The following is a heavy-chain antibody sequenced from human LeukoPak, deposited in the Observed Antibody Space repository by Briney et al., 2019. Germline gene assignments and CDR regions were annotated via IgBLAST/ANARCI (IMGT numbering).Heavy chain of an antibody. J-gene: IGHJ3*01. CDR1: GFTFSSYW. V-gene: IGHV3-53*01. CDR2: IYSGGST. Sequence: GGSLRLSCAASGFTFSSYWMHWVRQAPGKGLEWVSVIYSGGSTYHADSVKGRFTISRDNSKNTLYLQMNSLRAEDTAVYYCARGPNAGAFDVWGQGTMVTVSS. CDR3: ARGPNAGAFDV.